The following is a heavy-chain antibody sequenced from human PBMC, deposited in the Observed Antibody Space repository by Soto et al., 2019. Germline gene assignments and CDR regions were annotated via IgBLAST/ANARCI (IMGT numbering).Heavy chain of an antibody. CDR3: XXDRDXXXLSYFDY. J-gene: IGHJ4*02. CDR1: GFTFSTYW. Sequence: EVQLVESGGGLVQPGGSLRLSCAASGFTFSTYWXXXXXXXXXXXXVWVSRINTDGSSTSYADSVKGRFTISRDNXXXXXXXXXXXXXXXXXXXXXXXXDRDXXXLSYFDYWGQGTLVTVSS. CDR2: INTDGSST. V-gene: IGHV3-74*01.